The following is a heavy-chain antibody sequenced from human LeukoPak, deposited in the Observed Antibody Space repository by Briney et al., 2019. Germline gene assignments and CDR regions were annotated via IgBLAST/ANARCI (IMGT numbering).Heavy chain of an antibody. J-gene: IGHJ5*02. V-gene: IGHV1-69*06. CDR1: GGTFSSYA. Sequence: SVKVSCKASGGTFSSYAISWVRQAPGQGLEWMGGIIPIFGTANYAQKFQGRVTITADKSTSTAYMELSSLRSEDTAVYYCAREGRIVGARGFDPWGQGTLVTVSS. CDR2: IIPIFGTA. D-gene: IGHD1-26*01. CDR3: AREGRIVGARGFDP.